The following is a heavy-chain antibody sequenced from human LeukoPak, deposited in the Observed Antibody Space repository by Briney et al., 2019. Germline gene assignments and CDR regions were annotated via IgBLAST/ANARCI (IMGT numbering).Heavy chain of an antibody. D-gene: IGHD6-6*01. CDR1: GFTFSGSA. Sequence: GGSLRLSCAASGFTFSGSAMHWVREASGKGLEWVGRIRSKANSYATAYAASVKGRFNISRDDSKNTAYLQMNSLKTEDTAVYYCTRQASIAAREGDYWGQGTLVTVSS. CDR2: IRSKANSYAT. J-gene: IGHJ4*02. V-gene: IGHV3-73*01. CDR3: TRQASIAAREGDY.